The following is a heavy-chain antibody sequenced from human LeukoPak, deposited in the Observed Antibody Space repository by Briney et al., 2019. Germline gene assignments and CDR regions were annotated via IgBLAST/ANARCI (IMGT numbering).Heavy chain of an antibody. D-gene: IGHD3-3*01. Sequence: GGSLRLSCAASGFTFSSYAMSWVRQAPGKGLEWVSAISGSGGSTYYADSVKGRFTISRGNSKNVLYLQMNSLRAEDTAVYYCAKVSSGEHTFWSDFSQDKWFDPWGLGTLVTVAS. CDR1: GFTFSSYA. CDR3: AKVSSGEHTFWSDFSQDKWFDP. V-gene: IGHV3-23*01. CDR2: ISGSGGST. J-gene: IGHJ5*02.